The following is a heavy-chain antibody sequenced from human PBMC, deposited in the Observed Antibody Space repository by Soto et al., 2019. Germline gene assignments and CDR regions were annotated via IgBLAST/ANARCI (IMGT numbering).Heavy chain of an antibody. CDR2: IKNTANSYTT. CDR3: TSVFLVGATVGRYFVY. J-gene: IGHJ4*02. D-gene: IGHD1-26*01. V-gene: IGHV3-72*01. CDR1: GFIFSDHY. Sequence: AQLVESGGGLVQPGGSLRLSCAASGFIFSDHYMDWVRQAPGKGLEWVGRIKNTANSYTTEYAATVKGRFTISRDYSKNSLYTLRNSLKPADKAVYYCTSVFLVGATVGRYFVYWGQGSLLTVSS.